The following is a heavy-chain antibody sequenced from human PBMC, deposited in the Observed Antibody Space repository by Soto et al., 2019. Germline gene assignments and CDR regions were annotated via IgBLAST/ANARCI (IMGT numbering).Heavy chain of an antibody. Sequence: ASLKFSCKASGYSFTSCGSSWVRQAPGQGLEWMGWISAYNGNTNYAQKLQGRVTMTTDTSTSTAYMELRSLRSDDTAVYYCARIIRSIAARGWFDPWGQGTLVTVSS. V-gene: IGHV1-18*01. D-gene: IGHD6-6*01. CDR2: ISAYNGNT. CDR1: GYSFTSCG. CDR3: ARIIRSIAARGWFDP. J-gene: IGHJ5*02.